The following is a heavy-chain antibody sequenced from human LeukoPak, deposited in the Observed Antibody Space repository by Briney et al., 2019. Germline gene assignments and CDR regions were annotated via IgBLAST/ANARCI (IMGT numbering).Heavy chain of an antibody. CDR1: GFTFSSYS. CDR3: AKSGRGYCSGGSCSRYASLFY. Sequence: GGSLRLSCAASGFTFSSYSMNWVRQAPGKGLEWVSSISSSSTYIYYADSVKGRFTVSRDNAKNSLYLQMNSLRAEDTAVYYCAKSGRGYCSGGSCSRYASLFYWGQGTLVTVSS. D-gene: IGHD2-15*01. V-gene: IGHV3-21*01. J-gene: IGHJ4*02. CDR2: ISSSSTYI.